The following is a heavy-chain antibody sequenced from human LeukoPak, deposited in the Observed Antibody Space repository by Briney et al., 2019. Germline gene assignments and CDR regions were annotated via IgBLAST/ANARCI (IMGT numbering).Heavy chain of an antibody. J-gene: IGHJ4*02. CDR3: AKRGGYETMAAFDY. V-gene: IGHV3-23*01. D-gene: IGHD3-16*01. CDR2: IDVSGRT. CDR1: GFTFSSYV. Sequence: GGSLRLSCAASGFTFSSYVMAWVRQAPGKGLDWVSSIDVSGRTSYPDSVRGRSTISRDNSKNTQYLQMSSLRAEDSAVYYCAKRGGYETMAAFDYWGQGTLVTVSS.